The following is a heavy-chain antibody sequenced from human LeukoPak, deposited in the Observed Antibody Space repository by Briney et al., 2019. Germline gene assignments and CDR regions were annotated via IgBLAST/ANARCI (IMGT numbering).Heavy chain of an antibody. V-gene: IGHV4-34*01. CDR2: INHSGST. CDR3: ARGSTSYYYMDV. CDR1: GGSFSGYY. J-gene: IGHJ6*03. D-gene: IGHD2-2*01. Sequence: KPSETLSLTCAVYGGSFSGYYWSWIRQPPGKGLEWIGEINHSGSTNYNPSLKSRVTISVDTSKNQFSLKLSSVTAADTAVYYCARGSTSYYYMDVWGKGTTVTVSS.